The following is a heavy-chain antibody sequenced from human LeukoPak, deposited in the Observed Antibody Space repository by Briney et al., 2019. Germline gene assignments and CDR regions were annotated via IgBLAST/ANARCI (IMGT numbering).Heavy chain of an antibody. Sequence: SETLSLTCSVSCYFLNRGYQWGWVRPPPRKGLEWIGSIYHSGSTYYNPSLKSRVTISVDTSKNQFSLKLSSVTAADTAVYYCARDYGGNIDWGQGTLVTVSS. V-gene: IGHV4-38-2*02. CDR1: CYFLNRGYQ. CDR2: IYHSGST. J-gene: IGHJ4*02. CDR3: ARDYGGNID. D-gene: IGHD4-23*01.